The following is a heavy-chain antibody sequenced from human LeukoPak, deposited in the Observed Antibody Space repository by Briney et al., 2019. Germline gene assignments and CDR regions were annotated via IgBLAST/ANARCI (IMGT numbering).Heavy chain of an antibody. D-gene: IGHD3-22*01. CDR2: IKRRAGGGTP. CDR1: GFTFSDAW. Sequence: PGGSLRLSCAASGFTFSDAWMIWVRQAPGKGLEWVGRIKRRAGGGTPDYAAPVTGRFTISRDDSNGTLFLQMNSLTTEDTAVYYCATQGLLDAFDIWGQGTMVIVSS. CDR3: ATQGLLDAFDI. V-gene: IGHV3-15*01. J-gene: IGHJ3*02.